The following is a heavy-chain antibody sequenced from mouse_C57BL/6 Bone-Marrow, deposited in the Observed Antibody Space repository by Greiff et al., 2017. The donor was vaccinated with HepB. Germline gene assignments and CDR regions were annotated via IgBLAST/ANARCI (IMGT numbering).Heavy chain of an antibody. CDR1: GYSFTGYY. J-gene: IGHJ4*01. V-gene: IGHV1-42*01. D-gene: IGHD1-1*01. CDR2: INPSTGGT. Sequence: EVKLQQSGPELVKPGASVKISCKASGYSFTGYYMNWVKQSPEKSLEWIGEINPSTGGTTYNQKFKAKATLTVDKSSSTAYMQLKSLTSEDSAVYYCARGSITTVVATWEMDYWGQGTSVTVSS. CDR3: ARGSITTVVATWEMDY.